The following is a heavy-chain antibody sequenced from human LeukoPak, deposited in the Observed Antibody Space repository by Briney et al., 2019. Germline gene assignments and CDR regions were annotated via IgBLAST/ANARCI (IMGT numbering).Heavy chain of an antibody. CDR3: AREFTGVYGDYIDY. CDR2: INTNTGNP. J-gene: IGHJ4*02. V-gene: IGHV7-4-1*02. Sequence: ASVKVSCKASGYTFTSYAMNWVRQAPGQGLEWMGWINTNTGNPTYAQGFTGWFVFSLDTSVSTAYLQISSLKAEDTAVYYCAREFTGVYGDYIDYWGQGTLVTVSS. CDR1: GYTFTSYA. D-gene: IGHD4-17*01.